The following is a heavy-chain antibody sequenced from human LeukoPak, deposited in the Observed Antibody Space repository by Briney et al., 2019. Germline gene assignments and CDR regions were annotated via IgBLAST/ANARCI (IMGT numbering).Heavy chain of an antibody. V-gene: IGHV3-48*03. CDR2: TSPSGNTV. D-gene: IGHD6-19*01. J-gene: IGHJ4*02. CDR1: GFTFSGYE. CDR3: ARGHSSGWFYFDY. Sequence: GGSLRLSCAASGFTFSGYEMTWVRQAPGKGLEWVAYTSPSGNTVYYADSVKGRFTMSRDNAKNSLYLQMNSLRAEDTAVYYCARGHSSGWFYFDYWGQGTLVTVSS.